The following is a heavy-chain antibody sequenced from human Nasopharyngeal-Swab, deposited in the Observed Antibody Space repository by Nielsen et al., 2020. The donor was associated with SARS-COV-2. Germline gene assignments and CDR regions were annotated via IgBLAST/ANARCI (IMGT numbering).Heavy chain of an antibody. CDR3: ARATGYSSSQGDY. CDR1: GFTFRSYS. J-gene: IGHJ4*02. V-gene: IGHV3-21*01. Sequence: GESLKISCAASGFTFRSYSMNWVRQAPGKGLEWVSSISSSSSYIYYADSVKGRFTISRDNAKNSLYLQMNSLRAEDTAVYYCARATGYSSSQGDYWGQGTLVTVSS. CDR2: ISSSSSYI. D-gene: IGHD6-13*01.